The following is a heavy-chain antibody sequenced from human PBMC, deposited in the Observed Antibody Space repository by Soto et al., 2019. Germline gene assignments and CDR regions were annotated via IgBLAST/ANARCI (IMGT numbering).Heavy chain of an antibody. D-gene: IGHD3-10*01. Sequence: SETLSLTCAVYGGSFSGYYWSWIRQPPGKGLEWIGYIYYSGTTYYSPSLQSRVTISADTSKNQFSLKKTSVTAADTGVYYCARQVVDGAVAGSGSFDFWGQGTLVTVSS. CDR2: IYYSGTT. CDR1: GGSFSGYY. CDR3: ARQVVDGAVAGSGSFDF. J-gene: IGHJ4*02. V-gene: IGHV4-34*01.